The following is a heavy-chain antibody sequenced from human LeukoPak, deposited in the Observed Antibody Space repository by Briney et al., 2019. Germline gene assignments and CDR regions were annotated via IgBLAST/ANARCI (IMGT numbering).Heavy chain of an antibody. CDR1: GFSVSSNY. V-gene: IGHV3-23*01. J-gene: IGHJ4*02. Sequence: PGGSLRLSCAASGFSVSSNYMSWVRQAPGKGLEWVSAISGSGGSTYYADSVKGRFTVSRDNSKNTLYLQMNSLRAEDTAVYYCAKDPHYYDSSGQNYWGQGTLVTVSS. D-gene: IGHD3-22*01. CDR3: AKDPHYYDSSGQNY. CDR2: ISGSGGST.